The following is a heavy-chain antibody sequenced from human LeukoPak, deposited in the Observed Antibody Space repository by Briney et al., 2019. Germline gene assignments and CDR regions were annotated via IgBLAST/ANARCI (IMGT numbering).Heavy chain of an antibody. V-gene: IGHV4-59*12. CDR2: IYYSGST. J-gene: IGHJ4*02. CDR1: GGSISSYY. Sequence: PSETLSLTCTVSGGSISSYYWSWIRQPPGKGLEWIGYIYYSGSTNYNPSLKSRVTISVDRSKNQFSLKLSSVTAADTAVYYCGRENVEQSRRFDHWGQGTLVTVSS. CDR3: GRENVEQSRRFDH. D-gene: IGHD6-19*01.